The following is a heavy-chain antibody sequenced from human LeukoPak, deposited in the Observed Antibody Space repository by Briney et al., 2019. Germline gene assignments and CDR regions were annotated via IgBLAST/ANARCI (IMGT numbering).Heavy chain of an antibody. Sequence: PGGSLRLSCAASGFTFSDYYMSWVRQAPGKGLEWVSAISGSGGSTQYVDSVKGRFTISRDNSKNTLYLQMNSLRAEDTAVYYCAKTERFDPWGQGTLVTVSS. CDR2: ISGSGGST. CDR3: AKTERFDP. CDR1: GFTFSDYY. V-gene: IGHV3-23*01. J-gene: IGHJ5*02.